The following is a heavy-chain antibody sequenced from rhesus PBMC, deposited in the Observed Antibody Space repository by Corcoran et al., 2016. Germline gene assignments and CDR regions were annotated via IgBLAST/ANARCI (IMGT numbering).Heavy chain of an antibody. CDR3: ARETVTNNRFDV. V-gene: IGHV4-122*02. CDR2: IPYSGRP. J-gene: IGHJ5-1*01. Sequence: QAQLQESGPGLVKPSETLSLTCAVSGYSISSGSYWSWIRQPPGEGLEWIGYIPYSGRPSYNPSLKSRVPISRDTSKNQFSLKLSSVTAADTAVYYCARETVTNNRFDVWGPGVLVTVSS. D-gene: IGHD4-23*01. CDR1: GYSISSGSY.